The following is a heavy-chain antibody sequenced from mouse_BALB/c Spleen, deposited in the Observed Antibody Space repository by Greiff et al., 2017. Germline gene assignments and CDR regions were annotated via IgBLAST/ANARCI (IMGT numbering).Heavy chain of an antibody. CDR1: GYAFTNYW. Sequence: VQLQQSGAELVRPGTSVKISCKASGYAFTNYWLGWVKQRPGHGLEWIGDIYPGSGNTYYNEKFKGKATLTADKSSSTAYMQLSSLTSEDSAVYFCARGGDARGPFAYWGQGTLVTVSA. J-gene: IGHJ3*01. V-gene: IGHV1-63*01. CDR3: ARGGDARGPFAY. CDR2: IYPGSGNT.